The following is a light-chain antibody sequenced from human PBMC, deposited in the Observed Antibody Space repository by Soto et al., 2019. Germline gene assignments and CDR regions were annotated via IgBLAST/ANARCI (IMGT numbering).Light chain of an antibody. CDR2: SNN. CDR1: SSNIGSNT. Sequence: QSVLTQPPSASGTPGQRVTISCSGRSSNIGSNTVNWYQQLPGTAPKLLIYSNNQRPSGVPDRFSGSKSGTSASMAISGLQSEDEADFYCAAWDDSLNVPVYVFGTGTQLTVL. CDR3: AAWDDSLNVPVYV. V-gene: IGLV1-44*01. J-gene: IGLJ1*01.